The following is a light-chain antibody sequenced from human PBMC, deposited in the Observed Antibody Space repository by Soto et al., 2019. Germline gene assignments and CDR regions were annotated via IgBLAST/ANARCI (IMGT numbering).Light chain of an antibody. CDR1: QGIRSA. Sequence: IQVTQSPSSLSASVGDSVTITCRTSQGIRSALGWYQQKPGKVPKLLIYAASTLRSGVPSRFSGSGSGTDFSLSISSLQPEDFATYYCQQSYSSPRTFGQGTRVEIK. CDR3: QQSYSSPRT. J-gene: IGKJ1*01. CDR2: AAS. V-gene: IGKV1-39*01.